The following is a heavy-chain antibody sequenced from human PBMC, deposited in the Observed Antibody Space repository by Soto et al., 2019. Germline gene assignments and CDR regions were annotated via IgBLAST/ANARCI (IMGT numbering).Heavy chain of an antibody. V-gene: IGHV3-23*05. D-gene: IGHD3-10*01. J-gene: IGHJ6*02. CDR2: MNGAATNT. CDR3: ARGGADHYNYGMDV. Sequence: QLSESGGGLRQPGGSLTLSCAASGFTLTYAMTWVRQPPGKGLEWVSSMNGAATNTSYADSVKGRFTMSRDNSKNTLFLEMSTLRPEDTGVYYCARGGADHYNYGMDVWGQGTTVIVSS. CDR1: GFTLTYA.